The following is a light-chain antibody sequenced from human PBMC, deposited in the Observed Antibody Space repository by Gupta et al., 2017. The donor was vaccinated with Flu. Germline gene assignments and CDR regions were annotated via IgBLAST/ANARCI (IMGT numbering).Light chain of an antibody. CDR3: SSYAGSYNVI. J-gene: IGLJ2*01. Sequence: QSALTQPPSASGSPGQSVTISCTGTSSDIGAYNYVSWYQQHPGKAPKLMIYGVSKRPSGVPDRFSGSKSGNTASLTVSGLQAEDEAYYYCSSYAGSYNVIFGGGTKLTVL. CDR2: GVS. V-gene: IGLV2-8*01. CDR1: SSDIGAYNY.